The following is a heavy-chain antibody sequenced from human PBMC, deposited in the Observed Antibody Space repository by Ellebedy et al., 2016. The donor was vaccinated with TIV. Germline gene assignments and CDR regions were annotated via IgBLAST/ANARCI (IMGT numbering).Heavy chain of an antibody. J-gene: IGHJ4*02. D-gene: IGHD3-10*01. CDR1: GFTFSTYP. CDR3: ATDQAGGSGIDY. Sequence: PGGSLRLSCAASGFTFSTYPMNWVRQAPGKGLEWVSIISANGGTTYYADSVKGRFTISRDNSKNTLFLQMSSLRAEDTAVYYCATDQAGGSGIDYWGQGTLVTVSS. V-gene: IGHV3-23*01. CDR2: ISANGGTT.